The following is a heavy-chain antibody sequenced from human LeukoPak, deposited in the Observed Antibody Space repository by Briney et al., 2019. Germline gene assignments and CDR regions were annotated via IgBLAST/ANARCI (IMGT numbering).Heavy chain of an antibody. CDR2: LNPNSGGR. J-gene: IGHJ6*03. Sequence: GASVKVSCKASGYTFTDYYMHWVRQAPGQGLEWMGWLNPNSGGRNYAQKFQGGVTMTGDTSISTAYMELSRLRSDDTAVYYCARSYCSSTSCSDYMDVWGKGTTVTVSS. V-gene: IGHV1-2*02. CDR3: ARSYCSSTSCSDYMDV. D-gene: IGHD2-2*01. CDR1: GYTFTDYY.